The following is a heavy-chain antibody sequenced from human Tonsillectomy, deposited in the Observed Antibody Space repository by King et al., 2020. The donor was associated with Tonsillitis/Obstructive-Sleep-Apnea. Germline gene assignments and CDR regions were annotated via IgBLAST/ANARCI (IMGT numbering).Heavy chain of an antibody. D-gene: IGHD2-21*01. CDR3: ARDVLKSFCVGNLFDP. V-gene: IGHV3-48*02. Sequence: VQLVESGGGLVQPGGSLRISCAASGFTFRSHNMNWVRQAPGKSLEWVSYISGTGTTTYYADSVKGRFTVSRDNGESSLYLQMDSLREEDTAIYYCARDVLKSFCVGNLFDPWGQGTLVIVPS. J-gene: IGHJ5*02. CDR2: ISGTGTTT. CDR1: GFTFRSHN.